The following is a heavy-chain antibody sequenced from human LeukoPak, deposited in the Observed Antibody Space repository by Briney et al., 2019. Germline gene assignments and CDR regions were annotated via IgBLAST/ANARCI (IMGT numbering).Heavy chain of an antibody. CDR1: GFTFSSYA. V-gene: IGHV3-23*01. D-gene: IGHD6-13*01. Sequence: GGSLRLSCAASGFTFSSYAMSWVRQAPGKGLEWVSAISGSGGSTYYADSVKGRFTISRDNSKNTLYLQMNSLRAEDTAVYYCARDPGPYSGSWYESTIDYWGQGTLVTVSS. J-gene: IGHJ4*02. CDR2: ISGSGGST. CDR3: ARDPGPYSGSWYESTIDY.